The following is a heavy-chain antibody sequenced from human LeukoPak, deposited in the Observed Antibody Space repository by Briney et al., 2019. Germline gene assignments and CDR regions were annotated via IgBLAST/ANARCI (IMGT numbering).Heavy chain of an antibody. D-gene: IGHD2-2*01. CDR3: ARVAYCSSTSCSWGAFDI. CDR2: IYTSGST. V-gene: IGHV4-4*07. J-gene: IGHJ3*02. Sequence: SETLSLTCTVSGGSISSYYWSWIRQPAGKGLEWNGRIYTSGSTNYNPSLKSRVTMSVDTSKNQFSLKLSSVTAADTAVYYCARVAYCSSTSCSWGAFDIWGQGTMVTVSS. CDR1: GGSISSYY.